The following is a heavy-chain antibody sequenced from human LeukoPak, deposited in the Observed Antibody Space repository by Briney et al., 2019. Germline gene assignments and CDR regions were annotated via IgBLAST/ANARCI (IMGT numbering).Heavy chain of an antibody. V-gene: IGHV3-74*01. CDR1: GFTFSSYW. Sequence: GGSLRLSCAVSGFTFSSYWMHWVRQAPGKGLVWVSRINTDGIITSYADSVKGRFTISRDNAKNTLYLQMNSLRAEDTAVYYCARDVRRYCSGGSCYSDYYYGMDVWGQGTTVTVSS. CDR2: INTDGIIT. D-gene: IGHD2-15*01. CDR3: ARDVRRYCSGGSCYSDYYYGMDV. J-gene: IGHJ6*02.